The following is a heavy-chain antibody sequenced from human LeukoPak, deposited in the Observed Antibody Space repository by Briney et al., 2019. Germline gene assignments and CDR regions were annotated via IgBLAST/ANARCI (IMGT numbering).Heavy chain of an antibody. V-gene: IGHV1-69*01. D-gene: IGHD2-15*01. CDR2: IIPIFGTA. J-gene: IGHJ5*02. CDR1: GGTSSSYA. CDR3: ALELGYCSGGSCFNWFDP. Sequence: SVKVSCKASGGTSSSYAISWVRQAPGQGLEWMGGIIPIFGTANYAQKFQGRVTITADESTSTAYMELSSLRSEDTAVYYCALELGYCSGGSCFNWFDPWGQGTLVTVSS.